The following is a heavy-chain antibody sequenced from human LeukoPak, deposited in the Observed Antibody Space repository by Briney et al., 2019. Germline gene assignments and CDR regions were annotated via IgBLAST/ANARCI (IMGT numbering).Heavy chain of an antibody. Sequence: PSETPSLTXTVSGGSISSSSYYWGWIRQPPGKGLEWIGSIYYSGSPYFNPSLKSRVTISVDTSKNQFSLKLSSVTAADTAVYYCARSLSYYFDYWGQGTLVTVSS. J-gene: IGHJ4*02. D-gene: IGHD3-16*02. CDR2: IYYSGSP. V-gene: IGHV4-39*01. CDR3: ARSLSYYFDY. CDR1: GGSISSSSYY.